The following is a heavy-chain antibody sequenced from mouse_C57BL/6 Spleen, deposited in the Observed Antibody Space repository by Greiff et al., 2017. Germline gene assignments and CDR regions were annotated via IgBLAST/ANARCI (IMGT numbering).Heavy chain of an antibody. V-gene: IGHV1-64*01. J-gene: IGHJ4*01. CDR1: GYTFTSYW. CDR3: AVPFYAMDY. CDR2: IRPNSGST. Sequence: QVQLQQPGADLVKPGASVKLSCKASGYTFTSYWMHWVKQRPGQGLEWIGMIRPNSGSTNYNENFKSKATLTVDKSSSTAYMQLSSLASEDSAVSCYAVPFYAMDYWGQGTSVTVSS.